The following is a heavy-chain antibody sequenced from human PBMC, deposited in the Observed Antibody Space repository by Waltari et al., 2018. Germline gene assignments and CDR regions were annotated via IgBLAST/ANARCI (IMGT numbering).Heavy chain of an antibody. Sequence: QVQLVQSGAEVKKPGASVKVSCKASGYTFTGYYMHWVRQAPGQGLEWMGWSKPNSGGTNYAQKFQGRVTMTRDTSISTAYMELSRLRSDDTAVYYCAREEDFWSGWGYNWFDPWGQGTLVTVSS. CDR1: GYTFTGYY. J-gene: IGHJ5*02. V-gene: IGHV1-2*02. D-gene: IGHD3-3*01. CDR3: AREEDFWSGWGYNWFDP. CDR2: SKPNSGGT.